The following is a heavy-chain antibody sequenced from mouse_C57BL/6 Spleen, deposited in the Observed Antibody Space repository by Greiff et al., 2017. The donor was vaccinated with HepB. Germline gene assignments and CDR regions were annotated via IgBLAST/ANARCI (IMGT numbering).Heavy chain of an antibody. Sequence: QVQLQQPGAELVKPGASVKLSCKASGYTFTSYWMQWVKQRPGQGLEWIGEIDPSDSYTNYNQKFKGKATLTVDTSSSTAYMQLSSLTSEDSAVYDCARMEGNYERAMDYWGQGTSVTVSS. V-gene: IGHV1-50*01. CDR2: IDPSDSYT. J-gene: IGHJ4*01. CDR3: ARMEGNYERAMDY. CDR1: GYTFTSYW. D-gene: IGHD2-1*01.